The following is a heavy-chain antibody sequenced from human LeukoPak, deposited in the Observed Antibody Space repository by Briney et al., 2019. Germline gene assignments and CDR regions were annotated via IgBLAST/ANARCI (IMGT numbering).Heavy chain of an antibody. Sequence: GASVKVSCKASGYTLTGYYMHWVRQAPGQGLEWMGWINPNSGGTNYAQKFQGRVTMTRDTSISTAYMELSRLRSDDTAVYYCATSIAARPWDFVYYYGMDVWGQGTTVTVS. J-gene: IGHJ6*02. D-gene: IGHD6-6*01. CDR1: GYTLTGYY. CDR2: INPNSGGT. V-gene: IGHV1-2*02. CDR3: ATSIAARPWDFVYYYGMDV.